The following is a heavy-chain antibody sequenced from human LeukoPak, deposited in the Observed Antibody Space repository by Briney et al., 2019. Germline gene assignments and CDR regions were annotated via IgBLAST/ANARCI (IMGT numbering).Heavy chain of an antibody. J-gene: IGHJ4*02. CDR3: ARDGRNYYDRSGYYSALAY. D-gene: IGHD3-22*01. V-gene: IGHV3-23*01. CDR1: GFTYSSYA. Sequence: GGSLRLSCAASGFTYSSYAVSWVRQDPGKGLAWVSAISDSGGSTQYADSVKGRFIISRDNSKNTLYLQMNSLRADDTAVYYCARDGRNYYDRSGYYSALAYWGQGTLVTVSS. CDR2: ISDSGGST.